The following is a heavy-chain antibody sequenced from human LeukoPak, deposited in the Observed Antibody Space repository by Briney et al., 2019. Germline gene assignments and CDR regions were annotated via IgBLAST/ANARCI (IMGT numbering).Heavy chain of an antibody. J-gene: IGHJ3*02. CDR2: ISSSSIYI. V-gene: IGHV3-21*01. Sequence: GGSLRLSCAASGFTLSRYSMNWVRQAPGKGLEWVSSISSSSIYIYYADSVKGRFTISRDNAKNSLYLQMNSLRAEDTAVYYCARGYNNYGYVFDIWGQGTVVTVSS. CDR3: ARGYNNYGYVFDI. CDR1: GFTLSRYS. D-gene: IGHD4-11*01.